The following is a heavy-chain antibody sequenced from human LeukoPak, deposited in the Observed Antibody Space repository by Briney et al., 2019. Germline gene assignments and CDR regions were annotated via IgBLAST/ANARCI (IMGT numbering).Heavy chain of an antibody. CDR1: GFTFSSYA. V-gene: IGHV3-64D*09. Sequence: PEGSLRLSCSASGFTFSSYAMHWVRQAPGKGLEYVSAIRSNGDSTHYADSVRGRFTISRDNSKDTLYLQMSSLRTEDTAVYYCVKRGGVYGSGSYAFDIWGHGTMVTVSS. CDR2: IRSNGDST. D-gene: IGHD3-10*01. CDR3: VKRGGVYGSGSYAFDI. J-gene: IGHJ3*02.